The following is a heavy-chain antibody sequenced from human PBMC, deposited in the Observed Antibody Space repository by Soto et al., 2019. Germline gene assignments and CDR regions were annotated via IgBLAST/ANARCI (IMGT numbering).Heavy chain of an antibody. Sequence: GGSLRLSCAASGFTFSSYSMNWVRQAPGKGLEWVSSISSSSSYIYYADSVKGRFTISRDNAKNSLYLQMNSLRAEDTAVYYCARGLHYYDGSGYYFPWGQGTLGTVSS. CDR3: ARGLHYYDGSGYYFP. CDR1: GFTFSSYS. J-gene: IGHJ4*02. D-gene: IGHD3-22*01. CDR2: ISSSSSYI. V-gene: IGHV3-21*01.